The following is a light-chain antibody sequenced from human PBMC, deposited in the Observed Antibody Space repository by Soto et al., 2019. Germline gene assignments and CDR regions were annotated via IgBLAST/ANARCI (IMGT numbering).Light chain of an antibody. CDR1: RNITKW. Sequence: DIQMTQSPSTLSASVGDRVTITCRAGRNITKWLAWYQQKPGKAPRVLIYEASNLESGVPSRFSGSGSGTEFTLTISSLQPDDFATYYCQEYSSYFGGGTRVEIK. J-gene: IGKJ4*01. CDR3: QEYSSY. CDR2: EAS. V-gene: IGKV1-5*01.